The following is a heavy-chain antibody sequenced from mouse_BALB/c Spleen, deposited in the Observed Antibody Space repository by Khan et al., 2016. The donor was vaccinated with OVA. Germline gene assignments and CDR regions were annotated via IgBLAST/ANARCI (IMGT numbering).Heavy chain of an antibody. CDR1: GYSITCDYA. Sequence: VQLKQSGPGLVKPSQSLSLTCTVTGYSITCDYAWNWIRQFPGNKLEWMGYISYSGSTSYNPSLKSRISLTLATSKNQFFLQLNSVTTEDTATYYCARGRYRYPFAYWGERTLVTVSA. D-gene: IGHD2-14*01. V-gene: IGHV3-2*02. CDR3: ARGRYRYPFAY. CDR2: ISYSGST. J-gene: IGHJ3*01.